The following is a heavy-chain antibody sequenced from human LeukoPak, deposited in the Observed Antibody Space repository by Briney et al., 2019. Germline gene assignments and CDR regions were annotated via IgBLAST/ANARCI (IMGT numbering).Heavy chain of an antibody. Sequence: PSETLSLTCTVSGGSISSGGYYWSWIRQHPGKGLEWIGYIYYSGSTYYNPSLKSRVTISVDTSKNQLSLKLSSVTAADTAVYYCAREDWNALSAIDYWGQGTLVTVSS. V-gene: IGHV4-31*03. CDR3: AREDWNALSAIDY. D-gene: IGHD1-1*01. CDR1: GGSISSGGYY. CDR2: IYYSGST. J-gene: IGHJ4*02.